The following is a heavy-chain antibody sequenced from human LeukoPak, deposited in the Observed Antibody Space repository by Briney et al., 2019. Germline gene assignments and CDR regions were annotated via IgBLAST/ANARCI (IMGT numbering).Heavy chain of an antibody. D-gene: IGHD3-22*01. V-gene: IGHV3-64*01. CDR3: ARGGQSKYDSSGYLNYFDY. CDR1: GFTFSSYV. Sequence: GGSLRLSCAAPGFTFSSYVMYWVRQAPGKGLEYVSSISSNGGSTYYANSVKGRFTISRDNSKNTLYLQMGSLRAEDMAVYYCARGGQSKYDSSGYLNYFDYWGQGTLVTVSS. J-gene: IGHJ4*02. CDR2: ISSNGGST.